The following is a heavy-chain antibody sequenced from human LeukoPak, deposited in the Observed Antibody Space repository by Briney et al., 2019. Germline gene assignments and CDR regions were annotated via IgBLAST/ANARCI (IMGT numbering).Heavy chain of an antibody. Sequence: SETLSLTCTVSGYSISSGYYWGWIRQPPGKGLEWIGSIYHSGSTNYNPSLKSRLTISVDTSKNQFSLKLSSVIAADTAVYYCARAITFGGVILRYWFDPWGQGALVTVSS. J-gene: IGHJ5*02. CDR2: IYHSGST. CDR1: GYSISSGYY. V-gene: IGHV4-38-2*02. D-gene: IGHD3-16*02. CDR3: ARAITFGGVILRYWFDP.